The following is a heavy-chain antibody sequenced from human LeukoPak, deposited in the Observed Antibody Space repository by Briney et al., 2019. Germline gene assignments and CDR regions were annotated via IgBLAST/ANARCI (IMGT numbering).Heavy chain of an antibody. V-gene: IGHV3-7*01. Sequence: GGSLRLSCAVSGLPFSNHWMTWVRQAPGKGLERVANINRDGSEKYYVDSVKGRFSISRDNAKSSLYLQMNSLRVEDTAMYFCAREGYGDYHIWGQGTIVTVSS. J-gene: IGHJ3*02. CDR1: GLPFSNHW. CDR3: AREGYGDYHI. CDR2: INRDGSEK. D-gene: IGHD4-17*01.